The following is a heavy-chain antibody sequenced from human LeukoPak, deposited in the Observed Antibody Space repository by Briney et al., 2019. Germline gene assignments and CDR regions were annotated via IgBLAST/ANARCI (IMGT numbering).Heavy chain of an antibody. D-gene: IGHD3-10*01. CDR1: GYTFTSYD. CDR3: ARGGMVRGARKYYYYGMDV. Sequence: ASVKVSCKASGYTFTSYDINWVRQATGQGLEWMGWMNPNSGNTGYAQKFQGRVTMTRNTSISTAYMELSSLRSEDTAVYYCARGGMVRGARKYYYYGMDVWGQGTTVTVSS. CDR2: MNPNSGNT. V-gene: IGHV1-8*01. J-gene: IGHJ6*02.